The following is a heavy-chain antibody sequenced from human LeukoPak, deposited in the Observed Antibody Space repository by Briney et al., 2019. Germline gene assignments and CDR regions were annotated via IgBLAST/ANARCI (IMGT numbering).Heavy chain of an antibody. Sequence: KPSETLSLTCDVSGQSVTTGYYWAWIRQPPGKALEWIGIIYHRESGHYQPSLKSRVSMAVDTSKNQFSLRLSAVTAADTAVYYCARALQYCTSGCAYLFDYGGQGTLVAVSS. CDR1: GQSVTTGYY. CDR3: ARALQYCTSGCAYLFDY. J-gene: IGHJ4*02. V-gene: IGHV4-38-2*01. CDR2: IYHRESG. D-gene: IGHD2-8*01.